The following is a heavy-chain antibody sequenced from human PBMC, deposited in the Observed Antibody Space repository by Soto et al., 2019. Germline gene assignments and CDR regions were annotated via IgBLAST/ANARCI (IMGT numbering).Heavy chain of an antibody. Sequence: SETLSLTCTVSGGSISSYYWSWIRQPPGKGLEWIGYIYYSGSTNYNPSLKSRVTISVDTSKNQFSLKLSSVTAADTAVYYCARAPRSDTYDYWGQGTLVTVSS. V-gene: IGHV4-59*01. D-gene: IGHD3-3*01. CDR3: ARAPRSDTYDY. J-gene: IGHJ4*02. CDR2: IYYSGST. CDR1: GGSISSYY.